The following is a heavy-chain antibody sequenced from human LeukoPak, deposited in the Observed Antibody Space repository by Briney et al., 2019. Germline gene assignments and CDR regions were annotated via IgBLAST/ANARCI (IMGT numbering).Heavy chain of an antibody. J-gene: IGHJ3*02. CDR3: ARDRGYYAFDI. V-gene: IGHV3-48*01. CDR2: ISSSSSTI. CDR1: GFTFSSYS. D-gene: IGHD1-1*01. Sequence: GGSLRLSCAASGFTFSSYSMNWVRQAPGKGLEWVSYISSSSSTIYYADSVKGRFTISRDNAKNSLYLQMNSLRAEDTAVYYCARDRGYYAFDIWGQGTMVTVSS.